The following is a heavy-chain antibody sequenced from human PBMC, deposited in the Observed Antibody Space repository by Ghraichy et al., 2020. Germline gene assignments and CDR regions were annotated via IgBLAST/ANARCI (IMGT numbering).Heavy chain of an antibody. V-gene: IGHV3-48*02. J-gene: IGHJ3*02. CDR1: GFTFSSYS. CDR3: ARDLPWEVDWNQNTENVEGAFDI. Sequence: GESLRLSCAASGFTFSSYSMNWVRQAPGKGLEWVSYISSSSSTIYYADSVKGRFTISRDNAKNSLYLQMNSLRDEDTAVYYCARDLPWEVDWNQNTENVEGAFDIWGQGTMVTVSS. D-gene: IGHD1-1*01. CDR2: ISSSSSTI.